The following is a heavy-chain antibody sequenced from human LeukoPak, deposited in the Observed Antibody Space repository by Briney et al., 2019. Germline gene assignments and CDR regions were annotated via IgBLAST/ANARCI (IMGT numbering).Heavy chain of an antibody. CDR1: SYTFTNYA. CDR3: ARGEHDYGGNSYYYYYMDV. Sequence: GASVKVSCKASSYTFTNYAFTGVRQAPGQGLDWMGGSIPIFGTANYAQKFQGRVTITADESTSTAYMELSSLRSEDTAVYYCARGEHDYGGNSYYYYYMDVWGKGTTVTISS. J-gene: IGHJ6*03. D-gene: IGHD4-23*01. CDR2: SIPIFGTA. V-gene: IGHV1-69*13.